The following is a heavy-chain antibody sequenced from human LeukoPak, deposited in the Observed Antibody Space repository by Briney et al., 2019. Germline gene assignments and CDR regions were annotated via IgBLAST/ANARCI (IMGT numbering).Heavy chain of an antibody. CDR1: GFTFSSYA. CDR3: AKVAAPTYLFDY. Sequence: HTGGSLRLSCAASGFTFSSYAMSWVRQAPGKGLEWVSAISGSGGSTYYADSVKGRFTISRDNSENTLYLQMNSLRAEDTAVYYCAKVAAPTYLFDYWGQGTLVTVSS. CDR2: ISGSGGST. J-gene: IGHJ4*02. D-gene: IGHD2/OR15-2a*01. V-gene: IGHV3-23*01.